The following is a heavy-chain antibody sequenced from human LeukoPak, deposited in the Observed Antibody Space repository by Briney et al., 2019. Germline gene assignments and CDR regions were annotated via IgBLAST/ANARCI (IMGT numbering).Heavy chain of an antibody. D-gene: IGHD3-3*01. J-gene: IGHJ5*02. Sequence: ASVKVSCKSSGYTFTSYYMHWVRQAPGQGLEWMGIINPSGGSTSYAQKFQGRVTMTRDTSTSTVYMELSSLRSEDTAVYYCARDGGLPNWFDPWGQGTLVTVSS. CDR1: GYTFTSYY. CDR2: INPSGGST. V-gene: IGHV1-46*01. CDR3: ARDGGLPNWFDP.